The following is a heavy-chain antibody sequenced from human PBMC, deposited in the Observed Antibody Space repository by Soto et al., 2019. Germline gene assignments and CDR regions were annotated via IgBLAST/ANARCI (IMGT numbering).Heavy chain of an antibody. CDR3: AREVTYGGGSFSLGL. Sequence: VASVKVSCKTSGYFFTSYYIHWVRQAPGQGLEWMGWINPNNGGTNSAQKFQGRVTMTSDTSINTAYMEITSLRSDDTALYYCAREVTYGGGSFSLGLRGQGTLVTVSS. CDR2: INPNNGGT. CDR1: GYFFTSYY. J-gene: IGHJ4*02. V-gene: IGHV1-2*02. D-gene: IGHD3-10*01.